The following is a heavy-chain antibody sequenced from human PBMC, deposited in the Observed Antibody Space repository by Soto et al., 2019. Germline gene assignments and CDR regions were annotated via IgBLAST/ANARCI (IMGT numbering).Heavy chain of an antibody. D-gene: IGHD5-12*01. CDR3: ARHHGPTTSENWFDP. J-gene: IGHJ5*02. CDR2: ISTYSGDT. V-gene: IGHV1-18*01. CDR1: GYTFFTYD. Sequence: WASVKVSCKASGYTFFTYDISWVRQAPGQGLEWMGWISTYSGDTKYAQKFQGRVTMTTDTSTTTAYLELRSLRSDDTAVYYCARHHGPTTSENWFDPWGQGTLVTAPQ.